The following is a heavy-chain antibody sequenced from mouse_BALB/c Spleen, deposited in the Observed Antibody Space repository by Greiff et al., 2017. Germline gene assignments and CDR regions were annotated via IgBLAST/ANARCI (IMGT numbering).Heavy chain of an antibody. CDR1: GYTFTSYW. CDR3: ARRNYGNYRFFDY. J-gene: IGHJ2*01. D-gene: IGHD2-1*01. CDR2: IDPSDSYT. V-gene: IGHV1-69*02. Sequence: VKLQQPGAELVKPGASVKLSCKASGYTFTSYWMHWVKQRPGQGLEWIGEIDPSDSYTNYNQKFKGKATLTVDKSSSTAYMQLSSLTSEDSAVYYCARRNYGNYRFFDYWGQGTTLTVSS.